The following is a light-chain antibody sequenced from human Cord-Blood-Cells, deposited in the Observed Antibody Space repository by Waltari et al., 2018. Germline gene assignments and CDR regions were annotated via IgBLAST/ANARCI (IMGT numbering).Light chain of an antibody. CDR1: SSDVGSYNL. CDR3: CSYAGSSTFYV. J-gene: IGLJ1*01. V-gene: IGLV2-23*01. CDR2: EGS. Sequence: QSALTQPASVSGSPGQSITISCTGTSSDVGSYNLVSWYQEHPGKAPKLMIYEGSKRPSGVSKRFSGSESGNTASLTIPGLQAEDDADYYCCSYAGSSTFYVFGTGTKVTVL.